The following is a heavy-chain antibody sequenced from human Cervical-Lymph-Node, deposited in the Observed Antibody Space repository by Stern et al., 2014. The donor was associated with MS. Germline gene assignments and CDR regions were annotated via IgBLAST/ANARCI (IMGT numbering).Heavy chain of an antibody. J-gene: IGHJ4*02. CDR2: MYSSGST. CDR3: ASGVDRGVHDY. D-gene: IGHD3-10*01. Sequence: QVQLQESGPGLVKPSQTLSLSCTVSGGSISSDGYYWTWIRQQPGKGLEWIGYMYSSGSTYYNPSLKGRVTISGDTSENQFSLKLTSVTAADTAVYYCASGVDRGVHDYWGQGTLVTVSS. CDR1: GGSISSDGYY. V-gene: IGHV4-31*03.